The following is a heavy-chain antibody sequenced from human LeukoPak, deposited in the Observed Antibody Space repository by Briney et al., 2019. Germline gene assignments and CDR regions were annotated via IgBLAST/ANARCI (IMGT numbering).Heavy chain of an antibody. J-gene: IGHJ4*02. CDR2: INSDGSST. Sequence: AGGSLRLSCAASGFTFSSHFMHWVRQAPGKGLVWISCINSDGSSTTYADSVKGRFTISRDNAKNTLYLQMNSLRAEDTAVYYCARDPSVNYDFWSGYSAPLDYWGQGTLVTVSS. CDR3: ARDPSVNYDFWSGYSAPLDY. V-gene: IGHV3-74*01. D-gene: IGHD3-3*01. CDR1: GFTFSSHF.